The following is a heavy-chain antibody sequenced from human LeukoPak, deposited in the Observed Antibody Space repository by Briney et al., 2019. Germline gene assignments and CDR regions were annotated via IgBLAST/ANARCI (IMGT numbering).Heavy chain of an antibody. CDR1: GGSFSVYY. D-gene: IGHD1-26*01. V-gene: IGHV3-23*01. CDR3: AKGLVEDY. J-gene: IGHJ4*02. Sequence: ETLSLTCGVYGGSFSVYYWSWIRQVPGKGLEWVSAISGSGGSTYYADSVKGRFTISRDNSKNTLYLQMNSLRAEDTAVYYCAKGLVEDYWGQGTLVTVSS. CDR2: ISGSGGST.